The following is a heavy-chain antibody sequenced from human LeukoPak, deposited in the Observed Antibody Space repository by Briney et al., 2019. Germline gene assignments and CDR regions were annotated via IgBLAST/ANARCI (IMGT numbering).Heavy chain of an antibody. J-gene: IGHJ4*02. V-gene: IGHV3-23*01. CDR3: AKEGFLEWLPSRYYFDS. CDR1: GFTFSSYA. D-gene: IGHD3-3*01. Sequence: GGSLRLSCAASGFTFSSYAMSWVRQAPGKGLEWVSAISGSGGSTYYADSVKGRFTISRDNSKNTLYLQMNSLRAEDTAVYYCAKEGFLEWLPSRYYFDSWGQGALVTVSS. CDR2: ISGSGGST.